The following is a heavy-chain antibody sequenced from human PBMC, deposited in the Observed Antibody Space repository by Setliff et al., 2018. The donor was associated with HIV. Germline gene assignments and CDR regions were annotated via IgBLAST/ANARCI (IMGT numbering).Heavy chain of an antibody. D-gene: IGHD3-16*01. CDR3: ANGGSGGQFDH. V-gene: IGHV1-3*01. J-gene: IGHJ4*02. CDR1: GYTFTQSHD. Sequence: GASVKVSCKTSGYTFTQSHDLHWVRQVPGQGPEWMGWINLVTGKTAYLQKFQGRVIITRDTSASTAFMEMSSLRSEDTAVYFCANGGSGGQFDHWGQGTLVTVSS. CDR2: INLVTGKT.